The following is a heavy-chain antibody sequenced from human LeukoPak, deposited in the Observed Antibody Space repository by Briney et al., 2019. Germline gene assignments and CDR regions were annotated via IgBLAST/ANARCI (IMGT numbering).Heavy chain of an antibody. J-gene: IGHJ5*02. V-gene: IGHV1-69*04. CDR2: IIPILGIA. CDR1: GGTFSSYA. Sequence: SVKVSCKASGGTFSSYATSWVRQAPGQGLEWMGRIIPILGIANYAQKFQGRVTITADKSTSTAYMELSSLRSEDTAVYYCARDELGGRVIHSSSCCRFDPWGQGTLVTVSS. D-gene: IGHD6-13*01. CDR3: ARDELGGRVIHSSSCCRFDP.